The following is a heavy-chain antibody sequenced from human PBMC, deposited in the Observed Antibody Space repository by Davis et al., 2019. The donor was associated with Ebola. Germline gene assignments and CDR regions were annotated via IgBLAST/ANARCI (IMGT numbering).Heavy chain of an antibody. Sequence: GGSLRLSCTGSGYSFTSYWIGWVRQMPGKGLEWMGIIYPGDSDTRYSPSFQGQVTISADKSISTAYLQCSSLKASDTAMYYCARHGSFYYYYDGMDVWGQGTTVTVS. CDR2: IYPGDSDT. V-gene: IGHV5-51*01. J-gene: IGHJ6*02. CDR3: ARHGSFYYYYDGMDV. CDR1: GYSFTSYW. D-gene: IGHD1-26*01.